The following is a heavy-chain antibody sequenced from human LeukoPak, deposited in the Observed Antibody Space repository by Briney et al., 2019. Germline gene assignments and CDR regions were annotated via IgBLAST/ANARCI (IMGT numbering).Heavy chain of an antibody. D-gene: IGHD2-15*01. J-gene: IGHJ5*02. Sequence: ASVKVSCKASGYTFTSYYMHWVRQAPGQGLEWMGIINPSGGSTSYAQKLQGRVTMTTDTSTSTAYMELRSLRSDDTAVYYCARDQLGYCSGGSCYSLHRYNWFDPWGQGTLVTVSS. V-gene: IGHV1-46*01. CDR2: INPSGGST. CDR1: GYTFTSYY. CDR3: ARDQLGYCSGGSCYSLHRYNWFDP.